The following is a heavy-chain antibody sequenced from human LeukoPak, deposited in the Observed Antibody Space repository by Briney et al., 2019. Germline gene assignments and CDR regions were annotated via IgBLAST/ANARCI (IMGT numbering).Heavy chain of an antibody. J-gene: IGHJ4*02. D-gene: IGHD3-10*01. CDR1: GFTFDDYA. CDR2: ISWNSGSI. CDR3: AKGAYGSGSYYLLDY. V-gene: IGHV3-9*03. Sequence: GRSLRLSCAASGFTFDDYAMHWVRQAPGKGLEWVSGISWNSGSIGYADSVKGRFTISRDNAKNSLYLQMNSLRAEDMALYYCAKGAYGSGSYYLLDYWGQGTMVTVSS.